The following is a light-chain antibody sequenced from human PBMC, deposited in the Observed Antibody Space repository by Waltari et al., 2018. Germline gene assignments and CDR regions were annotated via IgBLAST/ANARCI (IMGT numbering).Light chain of an antibody. V-gene: IGKV3-20*01. CDR3: QQFGGSPKYT. CDR2: AVS. Sequence: EIVLTQSPGTLSLSPGERATLPCRASQTISNNYLAWYQAKPGQAPRLLIYAVSHRATGIPDRFSGGGSGTDFTLTISRLEPEDFAVYYCQQFGGSPKYTFGQGTKLEIK. CDR1: QTISNNY. J-gene: IGKJ2*01.